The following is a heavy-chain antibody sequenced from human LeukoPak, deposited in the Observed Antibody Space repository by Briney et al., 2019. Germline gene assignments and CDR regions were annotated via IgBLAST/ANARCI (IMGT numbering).Heavy chain of an antibody. CDR2: ISTNGGST. CDR3: ARESFAARWD. CDR1: GFTFSSYA. V-gene: IGHV3-64*02. D-gene: IGHD6-6*01. Sequence: GGSLRLSCAASGFTFSSYAMHWVRQAPGKGLEYVSGISTNGGSTYYADSVKGRFTISRDNANNLLYLQMNSLRAEDTAVYYCARESFAARWDWGQGTLVTVSS. J-gene: IGHJ4*02.